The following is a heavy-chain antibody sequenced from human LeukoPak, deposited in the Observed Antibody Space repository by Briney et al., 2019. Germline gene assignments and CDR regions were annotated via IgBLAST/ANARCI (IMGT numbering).Heavy chain of an antibody. CDR1: GGSISRTNW. CDR2: IYYTGST. V-gene: IGHV4-4*02. D-gene: IGHD3-10*01. CDR3: ARGSGGANYFDY. Sequence: SGTLSLTCDVSGGSISRTNWWSWVRQSPGQGLEWIGYIYYTGSTNYNPSLKSRVTISVDKAKNQFSLKLSSVTAADTAVFYCARGSGGANYFDYWGQGALVTVSS. J-gene: IGHJ4*02.